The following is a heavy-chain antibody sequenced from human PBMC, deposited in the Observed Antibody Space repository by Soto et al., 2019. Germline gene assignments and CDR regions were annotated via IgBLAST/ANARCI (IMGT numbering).Heavy chain of an antibody. V-gene: IGHV3-30-3*01. CDR2: ISYDGSNK. D-gene: IGHD4-17*01. CDR3: ARDLYGDYAIDY. CDR1: GFTFSSYA. Sequence: QVQLVESGGGVVQPGRSLRLSCAASGFTFSSYAMHWVRQAPGKGLEWVAVISYDGSNKYYADSVKGRFTISRDNSKNTLYLQMNSLRAEDTAVYYCARDLYGDYAIDYWGQGTLVTVSS. J-gene: IGHJ4*02.